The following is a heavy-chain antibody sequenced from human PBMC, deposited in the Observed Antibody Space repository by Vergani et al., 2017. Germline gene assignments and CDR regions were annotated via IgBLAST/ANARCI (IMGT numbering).Heavy chain of an antibody. CDR1: GYTFTSYY. D-gene: IGHD3-22*01. CDR2: INPSGGST. J-gene: IGHJ2*01. CDR3: ARDGYYNDSSGYPHHSYWDFDL. V-gene: IGHV1-46*01. Sequence: QLQLVPSGAEVKKPGASVKVSCKASGYTFTSYYMHWVRQAPGQGLEWMGIINPSGGSTSYAQKFQGRVTMTRDTSTSTVYMELSSLRSEDTAVYYCARDGYYNDSSGYPHHSYWDFDLWGRGTLVTVSS.